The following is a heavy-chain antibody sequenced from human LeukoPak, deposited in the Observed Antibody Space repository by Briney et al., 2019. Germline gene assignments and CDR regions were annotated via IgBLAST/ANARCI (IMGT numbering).Heavy chain of an antibody. Sequence: PGGSLRLSCAVSGFIFSSYLMSWVRQAPGKGLEWVANRKQAGSKKYYLDSVKGRFTVSRDNAKNSLYLQMNSLRAEDTAVYYCARVYRSSSGYCFDFWGQGTLVTVSS. CDR3: ARVYRSSSGYCFDF. CDR1: GFIFSSYL. CDR2: RKQAGSKK. J-gene: IGHJ4*02. V-gene: IGHV3-7*01. D-gene: IGHD6-6*01.